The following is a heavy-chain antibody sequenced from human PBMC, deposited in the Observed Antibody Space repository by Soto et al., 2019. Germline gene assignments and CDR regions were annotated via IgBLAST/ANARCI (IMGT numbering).Heavy chain of an antibody. J-gene: IGHJ4*02. CDR2: ISSSGSTI. CDR3: ARLDIVATNRDY. CDR1: GFTFSSYE. V-gene: IGHV3-48*03. D-gene: IGHD5-12*01. Sequence: PGGSLRLSCAASGFTFSSYEMNWVRQAPGKGLEWVSYISSSGSTIYYADSVKGRFTISRDNAKNSLYLQMNSLRAEDTAVYYCARLDIVATNRDYWGQGTLVTVSS.